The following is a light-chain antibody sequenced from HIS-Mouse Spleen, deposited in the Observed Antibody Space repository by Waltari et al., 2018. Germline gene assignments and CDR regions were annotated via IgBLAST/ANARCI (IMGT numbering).Light chain of an antibody. CDR3: QQYGSSPPEVS. V-gene: IGKV3-20*01. Sequence: EIVLTQSPGTLSSSPGERATLPCRASQSVSSSYLAWYQQKPGQAPRLLIYVASSRATGIPDRFSGSGSGTDFTLTISRLGPEDFAVDYCQQYGSSPPEVSFGGGTKVEIK. CDR1: QSVSSSY. CDR2: VAS. J-gene: IGKJ4*01.